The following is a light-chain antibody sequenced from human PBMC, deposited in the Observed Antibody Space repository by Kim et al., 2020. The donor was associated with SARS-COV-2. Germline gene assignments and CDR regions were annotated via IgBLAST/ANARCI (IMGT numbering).Light chain of an antibody. CDR3: LLLYGGTFL. CDR1: PGAVTSGHY. V-gene: IGLV7-46*01. CDR2: GTS. Sequence: PGGTVTLTCDSGPGAVTSGHYTYWFQQKPGQAPRTLIYGTSQKHSWTPARFSGSLLGGKAALTLSGAQPEDEADYYCLLLYGGTFLFGGGTQLTVL. J-gene: IGLJ2*01.